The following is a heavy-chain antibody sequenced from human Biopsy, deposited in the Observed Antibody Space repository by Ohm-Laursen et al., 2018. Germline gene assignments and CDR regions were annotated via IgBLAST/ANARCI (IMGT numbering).Heavy chain of an antibody. CDR3: ARDPHGEGRDYGSYFDY. J-gene: IGHJ4*02. CDR2: NIPILGTG. Sequence: SSVKVSCKAPGGTFSNYGVNWVRQAPGQGLEWLGGNIPILGTGNYAQKFQDRVTVAADTSTSTATMELRSLRSDDTAVYYCARDPHGEGRDYGSYFDYWGQGTLVTVSS. V-gene: IGHV1-69*06. D-gene: IGHD4-17*01. CDR1: GGTFSNYG.